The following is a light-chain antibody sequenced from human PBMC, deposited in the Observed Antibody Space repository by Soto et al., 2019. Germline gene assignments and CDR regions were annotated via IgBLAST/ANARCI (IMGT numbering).Light chain of an antibody. CDR3: SSYTTSSHVV. J-gene: IGLJ2*01. Sequence: QSALTQPASVSGSPGQSVTISCTGTSSDIGGYNYVSWYQQHPGKAPKLMIHDVTDRPSGVSNRFSGSKSGNTASLTISGLQAEDEADYYCSSYTTSSHVVFGGGTKLTVL. V-gene: IGLV2-14*03. CDR1: SSDIGGYNY. CDR2: DVT.